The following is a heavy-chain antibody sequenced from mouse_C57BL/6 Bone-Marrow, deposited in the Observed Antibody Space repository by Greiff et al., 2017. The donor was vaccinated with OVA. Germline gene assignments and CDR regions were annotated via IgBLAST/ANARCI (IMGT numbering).Heavy chain of an antibody. D-gene: IGHD1-1*01. J-gene: IGHJ3*01. CDR2: ISSGSSTI. V-gene: IGHV5-17*01. CDR3: ARPDYYGSSPWFAY. CDR1: GFTFSDYG. Sequence: LVESGGGLVKPGGSLKLSCAASGFTFSDYGMHWVRQAPEQGLEWVAYISSGSSTINYADTVEGRFTISRDNAKNTLFLQMTSLRSEDTAMYDCARPDYYGSSPWFAYWGQGTLVTVSA.